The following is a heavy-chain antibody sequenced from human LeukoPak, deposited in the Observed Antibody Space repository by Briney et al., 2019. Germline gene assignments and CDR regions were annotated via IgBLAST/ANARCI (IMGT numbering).Heavy chain of an antibody. V-gene: IGHV1-18*01. D-gene: IGHD3-22*01. CDR1: GYTFTSYG. CDR3: ARDEARYSSGYYPNWFDP. J-gene: IGHJ5*02. CDR2: ISGYNGYT. Sequence: ASVKVSCKASGYTFTSYGISWVRQAPGQGREWMGWISGYNGYTHYAHNLQGRVTMTTDTSTSTAYMELRSLRSDDTAVYYCARDEARYSSGYYPNWFDPWGQGTLVTVSS.